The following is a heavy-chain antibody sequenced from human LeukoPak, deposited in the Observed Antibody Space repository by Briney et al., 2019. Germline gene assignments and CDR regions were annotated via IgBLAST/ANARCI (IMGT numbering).Heavy chain of an antibody. Sequence: PGGSLRLSCAASGFSLSSYAKSWVRQAPGKGLEWVSVIYSGGSTYYADSVKGRFTISRDNSKNTLYLQMNSLRAEDTAVYYCAREVSSSGYYTIDYYFDYWGQGTLVTVSS. CDR3: AREVSSSGYYTIDYYFDY. D-gene: IGHD3-22*01. CDR2: IYSGGST. CDR1: GFSLSSYA. V-gene: IGHV3-66*02. J-gene: IGHJ4*02.